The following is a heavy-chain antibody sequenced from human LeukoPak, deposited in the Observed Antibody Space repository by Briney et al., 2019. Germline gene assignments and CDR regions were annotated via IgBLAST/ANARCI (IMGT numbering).Heavy chain of an antibody. CDR2: ISGSGGST. Sequence: PGGSLRLSCAASGFTFSSYAMSWVRQAPGKGLEWVSAISGSGGSTYHADSVKGRFTISRDNSKNTLYLQMNSLGAEDTAVYYCAKDLGSGSYYKGGGNWFDPWGQGTLVTVSS. CDR1: GFTFSSYA. CDR3: AKDLGSGSYYKGGGNWFDP. J-gene: IGHJ5*02. D-gene: IGHD3-10*01. V-gene: IGHV3-23*01.